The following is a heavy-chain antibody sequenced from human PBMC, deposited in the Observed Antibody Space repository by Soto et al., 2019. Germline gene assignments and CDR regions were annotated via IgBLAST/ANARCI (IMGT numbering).Heavy chain of an antibody. CDR1: GYSFTGYY. D-gene: IGHD2-8*02. J-gene: IGHJ4*02. CDR2: INPDSGAT. Sequence: HEHLVQSGAEVKRPGASLKVSCKASGYSFTGYYIHWVRQAPGQGLEWMGWINPDSGATNYAQNLQGRVTLTSDTSISTASMDLTSLTSDDTAVYYCARGDYGTGGYPFPHFDYWGQGTLVIVSS. CDR3: ARGDYGTGGYPFPHFDY. V-gene: IGHV1-2*02.